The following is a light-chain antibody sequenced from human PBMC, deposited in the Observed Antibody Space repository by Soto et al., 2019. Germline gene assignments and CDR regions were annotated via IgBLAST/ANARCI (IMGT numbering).Light chain of an antibody. Sequence: QSVLTQPPSVSGAPGQRVTISCTGSSSNIGAGYDVHWYQQLPGTAPKLLIYGNNNRPSGVPDRFSGSKSGTSASLAITGLQAEDEADYYCQSYDYSLSGYVFGTGTKLTVL. CDR2: GNN. V-gene: IGLV1-40*01. CDR1: SSNIGAGYD. J-gene: IGLJ1*01. CDR3: QSYDYSLSGYV.